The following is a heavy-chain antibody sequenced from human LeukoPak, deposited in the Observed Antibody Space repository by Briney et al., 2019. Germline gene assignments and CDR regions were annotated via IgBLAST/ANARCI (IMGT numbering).Heavy chain of an antibody. V-gene: IGHV3-9*01. Sequence: GRSLRLSCAASGFTFDDYAMHWVRHAPGKGLEWVSGISWNRGSIGYADSVKGRFTISRDNAKNSLYLQMNSLRAEDTALYYCAKGGYWGQGTLVTVSS. CDR3: AKGGY. CDR2: ISWNRGSI. CDR1: GFTFDDYA. J-gene: IGHJ4*02. D-gene: IGHD3-16*01.